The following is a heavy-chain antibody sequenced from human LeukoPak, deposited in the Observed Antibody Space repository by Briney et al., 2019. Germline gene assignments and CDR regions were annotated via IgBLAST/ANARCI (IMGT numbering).Heavy chain of an antibody. CDR2: IWYGGSNK. D-gene: IGHD6-19*01. V-gene: IGHV3-33*06. Sequence: GRSLRLSCAASGFTFSSYGMHWVRQAPGKGLEWVAVIWYGGSNKYYADSVKGRFTISRDNSKNTLYLQMNSLRAEDTAVYYCAKDASSGWPYYFDYWGQGTLVTVSS. CDR1: GFTFSSYG. CDR3: AKDASSGWPYYFDY. J-gene: IGHJ4*02.